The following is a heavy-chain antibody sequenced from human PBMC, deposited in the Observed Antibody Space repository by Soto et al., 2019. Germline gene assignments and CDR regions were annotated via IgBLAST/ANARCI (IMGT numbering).Heavy chain of an antibody. CDR1: GVSFSGYY. CDR2: INHSGST. D-gene: IGHD3-22*01. V-gene: IGHV4-34*01. CDR3: ARDVVYYDSSGYYYNALDI. Sequence: QVQLQQWGAGLLKPSETLSLTCAVYGVSFSGYYWSWIRQPPVKGLEWIGEINHSGSTNYNPALKSRVTISVDTSKNQFSLKLSSVTAADTAVYYCARDVVYYDSSGYYYNALDIWGQGTMVTVSS. J-gene: IGHJ3*02.